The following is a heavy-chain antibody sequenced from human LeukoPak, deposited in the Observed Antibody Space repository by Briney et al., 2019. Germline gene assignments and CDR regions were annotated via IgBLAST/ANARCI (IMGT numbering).Heavy chain of an antibody. CDR3: ASRYSSSWYNWFDP. CDR2: INHSGST. J-gene: IGHJ5*02. V-gene: IGHV4-34*01. Sequence: SETLSLTCAVYGWSFSGYYWSWIRQPPGKGLEWIGEINHSGSTNYNPSLKSRVTISVDTSKNQFSLKLSSVTAADTAVYYCASRYSSSWYNWFDPWGQGTLVTVSS. CDR1: GWSFSGYY. D-gene: IGHD6-13*01.